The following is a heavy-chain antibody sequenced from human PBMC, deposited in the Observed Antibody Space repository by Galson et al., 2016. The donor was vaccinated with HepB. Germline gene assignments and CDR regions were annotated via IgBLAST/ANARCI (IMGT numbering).Heavy chain of an antibody. CDR3: AKRHEYCPPVGCSVDY. CDR2: DSMDGRRK. V-gene: IGHV3-30*18. J-gene: IGHJ4*02. D-gene: IGHD2/OR15-2a*01. CDR1: GFTFSGYG. Sequence: SLRLSCAASGFTFSGYGMHWVRQAPGKGLEWVAADSMDGRRKFYADSVKGRFTISRDNSNNILFLQMSCLRADDTAVYFCAKRHEYCPPVGCSVDYWGQGTLVSVAS.